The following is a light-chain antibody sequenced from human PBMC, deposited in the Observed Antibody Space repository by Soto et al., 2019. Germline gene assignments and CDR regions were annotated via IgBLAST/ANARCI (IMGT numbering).Light chain of an antibody. CDR3: AAWDGSLNGWV. J-gene: IGLJ3*02. V-gene: IGLV1-44*01. CDR2: SND. Sequence: QSVLTQPPSASGTPGQRVTISCSGSSSNIGSNTANWYQQLPGTAPKVLMYSNDQRPSGVPDRFSGSKSGTSASLAISGLQSGDEADYYCAAWDGSLNGWVFGGGTKLTVL. CDR1: SSNIGSNT.